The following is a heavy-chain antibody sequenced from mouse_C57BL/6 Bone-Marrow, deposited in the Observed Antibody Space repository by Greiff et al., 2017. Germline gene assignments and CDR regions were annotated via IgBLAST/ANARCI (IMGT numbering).Heavy chain of an antibody. J-gene: IGHJ1*03. CDR3: ARGGVWYFDV. CDR1: GFTFSSYG. Sequence: LLMESGGDLVKPGGSLKLSCAASGFTFSSYGMSWVRQTPDKRLEWVATISSGGSYTYYPDSVKGRFTISRDNAKNTLYLQMSSLKSEDTAMYYCARGGVWYFDVWGTGTTVTVSS. CDR2: ISSGGSYT. V-gene: IGHV5-6*01.